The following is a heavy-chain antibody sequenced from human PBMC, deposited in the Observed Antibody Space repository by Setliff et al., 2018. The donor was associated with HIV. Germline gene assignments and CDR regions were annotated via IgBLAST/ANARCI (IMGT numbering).Heavy chain of an antibody. D-gene: IGHD2-15*01. J-gene: IGHJ4*02. Sequence: ASVKVSCKASAYSFTAHYIHWVRQAPGQGLEWMGWINPNSGGTNYAQKFQGSVTMTRDTSISTAYMELTTLSSGDTAVYYCAVMGFCSGNSCYRTEGFDYWGQGTLVT. V-gene: IGHV1-2*02. CDR3: AVMGFCSGNSCYRTEGFDY. CDR1: AYSFTAHY. CDR2: INPNSGGT.